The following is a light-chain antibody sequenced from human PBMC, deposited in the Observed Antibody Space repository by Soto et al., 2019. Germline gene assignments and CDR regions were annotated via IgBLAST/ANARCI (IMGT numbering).Light chain of an antibody. CDR2: GAS. Sequence: ESVVPRSPGTLSLTPGERATLSCRAIQSVSSSYLAWYQQKPGQAPRLLIYGASSRATGIPDRFSGSGSGTDFSLTISRLEPEDFAVYYCQPYGSSPRWTFGQGTKVDIK. J-gene: IGKJ1*01. V-gene: IGKV3-20*01. CDR3: QPYGSSPRWT. CDR1: QSVSSSY.